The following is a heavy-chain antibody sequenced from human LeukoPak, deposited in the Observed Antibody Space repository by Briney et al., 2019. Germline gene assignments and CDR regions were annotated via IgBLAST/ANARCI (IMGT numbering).Heavy chain of an antibody. J-gene: IGHJ4*02. V-gene: IGHV3-48*02. CDR2: ISSSSSTI. CDR1: GFTFSSYS. D-gene: IGHD2-15*01. CDR3: ARASGGYCSGGSCSFDY. Sequence: GGSLRLSCAASGFTFSSYSMNWVRQTPGKGLEWVSYISSSSSTIYYADSVKGRFTISRDNAKNSLYLQMNSLRDEDTAVYYCARASGGYCSGGSCSFDYWGQGTLVTVSS.